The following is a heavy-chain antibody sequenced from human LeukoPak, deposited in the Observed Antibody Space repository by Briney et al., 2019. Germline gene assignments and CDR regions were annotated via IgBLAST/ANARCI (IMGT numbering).Heavy chain of an antibody. CDR3: ARGLGSTKMFGY. Sequence: PSETLSLTCAVSGGSISSNNWWGWVRQPPGKGLEWIGYIYYSGSTYYNPSLKSRVTISVDTSKNQFSLKLSSVTAADTAVYYCARGLGSTKMFGYWGQGTLVTVSS. CDR2: IYYSGST. CDR1: GGSISSNNW. V-gene: IGHV4-4*02. D-gene: IGHD1-26*01. J-gene: IGHJ4*02.